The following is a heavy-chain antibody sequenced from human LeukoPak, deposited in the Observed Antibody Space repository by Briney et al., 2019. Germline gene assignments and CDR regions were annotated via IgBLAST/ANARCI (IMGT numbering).Heavy chain of an antibody. CDR2: INPNSGGT. J-gene: IGHJ3*02. V-gene: IGHV1-2*02. CDR1: GYTFTGYY. Sequence: ASVKVSCKASGYTFTGYYMHWVRQAPGQGLEWMGWINPNSGGTNYAQKFQGRVTMTRDTSISTAYMELSRLRSDDTAVYYCARVTGYNWPPAKTDAFDIWGQGTMVIVSS. D-gene: IGHD1-20*01. CDR3: ARVTGYNWPPAKTDAFDI.